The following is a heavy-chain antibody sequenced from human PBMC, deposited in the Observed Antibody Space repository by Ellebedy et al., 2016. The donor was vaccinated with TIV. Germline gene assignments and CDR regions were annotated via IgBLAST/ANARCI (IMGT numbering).Heavy chain of an antibody. J-gene: IGHJ5*01. Sequence: GESLKISCEASGFTFSWYAMNWVRQAPGKGLEWVSTISGSGGDTYYSDSVKGRFTLSRDNSKNILFLHMYSLRAEDTALYYCAKGKELSGNYYAGGVKWRAAFDPWGQGTLVTVSS. V-gene: IGHV3-23*01. CDR1: GFTFSWYA. D-gene: IGHD1-26*01. CDR2: ISGSGGDT. CDR3: AKGKELSGNYYAGGVKWRAAFDP.